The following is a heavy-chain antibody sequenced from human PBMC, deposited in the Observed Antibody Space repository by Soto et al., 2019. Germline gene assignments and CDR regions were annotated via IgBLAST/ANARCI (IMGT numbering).Heavy chain of an antibody. D-gene: IGHD6-19*01. CDR2: IYHSGAT. CDR3: ARAGLGLAFDS. V-gene: IGHV4-4*02. J-gene: IGHJ5*01. CDR1: GDSMNNNNW. Sequence: QVQLQESGPGLVKPSGTLSLTCAVSGDSMNNNNWWSWVRQSPRKGLAWIAEIYHSGATNYNPSLQSRVTISIDKSEKQFSLKLNSVTAADTAVYYCARAGLGLAFDSWGQGALVTVSS.